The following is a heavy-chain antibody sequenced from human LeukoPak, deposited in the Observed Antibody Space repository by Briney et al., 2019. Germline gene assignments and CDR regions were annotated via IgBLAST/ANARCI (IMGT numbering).Heavy chain of an antibody. D-gene: IGHD1-1*01. J-gene: IGHJ4*02. CDR3: ARAGTYNFFDY. Sequence: PGGSLRLSCAASGFTFSSYSVNWVRQSPGKGLEWVSYVVSGSSTIYYADSVKGRFTISRDNAKNSLYLQMNSLRAEDTAVYYCARAGTYNFFDYWGQGTLVTVSS. CDR2: VVSGSSTI. CDR1: GFTFSSYS. V-gene: IGHV3-48*01.